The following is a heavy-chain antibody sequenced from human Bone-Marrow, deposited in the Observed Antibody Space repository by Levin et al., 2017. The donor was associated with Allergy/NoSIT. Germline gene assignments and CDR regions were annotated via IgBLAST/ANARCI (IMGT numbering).Heavy chain of an antibody. D-gene: IGHD4-17*01. Sequence: GESLKISCAASGFTVSSNYMSWVRQAPGKGLEWVSVIYSGGSTYYADSVKGRFTISRDNSKNTLYLQMNSLRAEDTAVYYCARTLRGVTNNQHAFDSWGQGTMVTVSS. J-gene: IGHJ3*02. CDR1: GFTVSSNY. CDR2: IYSGGST. CDR3: ARTLRGVTNNQHAFDS. V-gene: IGHV3-53*01.